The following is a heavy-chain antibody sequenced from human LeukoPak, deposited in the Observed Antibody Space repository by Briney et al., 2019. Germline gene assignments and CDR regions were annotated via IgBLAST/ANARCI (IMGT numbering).Heavy chain of an antibody. D-gene: IGHD4-23*01. CDR3: ARAYYGDISDAFDI. V-gene: IGHV1-2*02. CDR2: INANSGGT. Sequence: ASVNVSCKASGFTFTGYYLHWVRQAPGQGLEWMGWINANSGGTNYERKFQGRVTMTRDTSISTAYMELSRLRSDDTALYYCARAYYGDISDAFDIWGQGAMVTVS. CDR1: GFTFTGYY. J-gene: IGHJ3*02.